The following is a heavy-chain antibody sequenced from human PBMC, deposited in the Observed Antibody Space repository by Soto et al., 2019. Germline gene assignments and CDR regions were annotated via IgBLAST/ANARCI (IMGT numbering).Heavy chain of an antibody. CDR1: GGTVASSHW. D-gene: IGHD2-21*02. CDR2: VYHTGDT. Sequence: SETLSLTCGVSGGTVASSHWWSWVRQSPSGGLEWIGNVYHTGDTNFNPSLQSRVTFSVDKSNNQFSLRLTSLTAADTAVYFCAREIVTAGGNNYFDPWGPGTLVTVSS. J-gene: IGHJ5*02. CDR3: AREIVTAGGNNYFDP. V-gene: IGHV4-4*02.